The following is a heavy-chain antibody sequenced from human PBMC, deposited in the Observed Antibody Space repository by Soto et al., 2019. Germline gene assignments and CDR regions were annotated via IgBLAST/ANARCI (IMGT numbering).Heavy chain of an antibody. J-gene: IGHJ6*02. V-gene: IGHV1-3*01. CDR1: GYAITIYA. D-gene: IGHD6-13*01. CDR3: ARGGEAAAGKTGYYYYGMDV. Sequence: RASVKVSWKASGYAITIYAMHWVRQAPRQRLEWMGWINAGNGNTKYSQKFQGRVTITRDTSASTAYMELSSLRSEDTAVYYCARGGEAAAGKTGYYYYGMDVWGQGTTVTVSS. CDR2: INAGNGNT.